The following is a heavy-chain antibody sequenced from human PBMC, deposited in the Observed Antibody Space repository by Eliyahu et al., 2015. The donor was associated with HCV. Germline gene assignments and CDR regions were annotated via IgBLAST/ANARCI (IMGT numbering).Heavy chain of an antibody. J-gene: IGHJ4*02. CDR2: ISWNSGRI. CDR1: FDDYA. CDR3: AKDRTVAGTDVDY. D-gene: IGHD6-19*01. V-gene: IGHV3-9*01. Sequence: FDDYAMHWVRQAPGKGLEWVSGISWNSGRIGYADSVKGRFTISRDNAKNSVYLQMNSLRPEDTALYYCAKDRTVAGTDVDYWGQGTLVTVSS.